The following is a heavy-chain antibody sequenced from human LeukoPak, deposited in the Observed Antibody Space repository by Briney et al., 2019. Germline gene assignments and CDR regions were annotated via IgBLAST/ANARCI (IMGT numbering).Heavy chain of an antibody. D-gene: IGHD5-24*01. CDR3: AKGRDGYSQFDY. CDR1: GFTFSSYA. J-gene: IGHJ4*02. V-gene: IGHV3-23*01. CDR2: ISGSGGST. Sequence: PGGSLRLSCAASGFTFSSYAMSWVRQAPGKGLEWVSAISGSGGSTYYADSVKGQFTISRDNSKNTLYLQMNSLRAEDTAVYYCAKGRDGYSQFDYWGQGTLVTVSS.